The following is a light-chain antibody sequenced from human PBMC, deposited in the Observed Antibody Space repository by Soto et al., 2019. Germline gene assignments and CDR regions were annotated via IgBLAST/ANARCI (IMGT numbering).Light chain of an antibody. Sequence: EIVMTQSPATLSVSPGERATLSCRASQSVRIDLAWYQQKPGQAPSLLIYGASTRATGIPARFSGSGSGTEFTLTITSPQSEDFEVSNCQQYNNWPPVYTFGQGTKLEIK. CDR3: QQYNNWPPVYT. CDR1: QSVRID. CDR2: GAS. V-gene: IGKV3-15*01. J-gene: IGKJ2*01.